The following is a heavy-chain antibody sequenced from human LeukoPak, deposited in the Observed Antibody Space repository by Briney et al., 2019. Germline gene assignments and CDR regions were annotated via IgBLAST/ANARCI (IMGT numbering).Heavy chain of an antibody. Sequence: ASVKVSCKASEYTFIGYYMHWVRQAPGQGLEWMAWINPNSGGTNYAQKFQGRVALTRDTSISTAYMELSRLRSDDTAVYYCARGGDFWSGSDPYCMDVWGQGTTVTVSS. J-gene: IGHJ6*02. CDR2: INPNSGGT. CDR1: EYTFIGYY. D-gene: IGHD3-3*01. V-gene: IGHV1-2*02. CDR3: ARGGDFWSGSDPYCMDV.